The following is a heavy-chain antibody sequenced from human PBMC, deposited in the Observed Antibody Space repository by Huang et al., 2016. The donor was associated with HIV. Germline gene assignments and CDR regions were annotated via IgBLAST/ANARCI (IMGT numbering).Heavy chain of an antibody. D-gene: IGHD2-15*01. J-gene: IGHJ4*02. Sequence: QVQLVQSGAEVKKPGASVKVSCKASGYTFSNYDINWVRQAPGQGLEWMGWMKPNSGNTGYARKFQGRVTMTRSTSISTAYMELSRLRFEDTAVYYCATLPPVNYGRSGGRGRDYWGQGSLVTVSS. V-gene: IGHV1-8*01. CDR2: MKPNSGNT. CDR1: GYTFSNYD. CDR3: ATLPPVNYGRSGGRGRDY.